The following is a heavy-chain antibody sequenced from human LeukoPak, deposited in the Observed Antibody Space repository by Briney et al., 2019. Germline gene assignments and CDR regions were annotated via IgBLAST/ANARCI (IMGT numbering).Heavy chain of an antibody. D-gene: IGHD3-22*01. CDR3: VKGHYDPFDP. V-gene: IGHV3-23*01. CDR1: GFILSDYA. CDR2: ISGNGVTP. Sequence: GGSLRLSCAASGFILSDYAMSWVRQAPGKGPEWVAAISGNGVTPFYADSMKGRFTVSRDNSRNTLYLQITRLSADDTAVYYCVKGHYDPFDPWGQGTRVTVSS. J-gene: IGHJ5*02.